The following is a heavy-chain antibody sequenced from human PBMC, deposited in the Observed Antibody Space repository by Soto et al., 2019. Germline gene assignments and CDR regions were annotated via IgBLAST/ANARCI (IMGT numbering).Heavy chain of an antibody. D-gene: IGHD2-8*01. CDR2: INPNSGGT. J-gene: IGHJ3*02. CDR3: AREGLNGGGGAFDI. V-gene: IGHV1-2*02. CDR1: GYTCTGYY. Sequence: RASVKVSCKASGYTCTGYYMHCVLQSPGQGLDGMGCINPNSGGTNYAQKFQGRVTMTRDTSISTAYMELSRLRSDDTAVYYCAREGLNGGGGAFDIWGQGTMVTVSS.